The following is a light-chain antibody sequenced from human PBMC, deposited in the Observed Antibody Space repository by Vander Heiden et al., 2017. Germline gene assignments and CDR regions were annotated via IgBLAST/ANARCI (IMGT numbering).Light chain of an antibody. Sequence: IVMTHSPATLSVSPWERATLSCRASQSVSSNLAWYQQKPGQAPRLLIYGASTRATGIPARFSGSGCGTEFTLTISSLQSEDFAVYYCQQYNNWPPGTFGQGTKLEIK. CDR1: QSVSSN. J-gene: IGKJ2*01. V-gene: IGKV3-15*01. CDR3: QQYNNWPPGT. CDR2: GAS.